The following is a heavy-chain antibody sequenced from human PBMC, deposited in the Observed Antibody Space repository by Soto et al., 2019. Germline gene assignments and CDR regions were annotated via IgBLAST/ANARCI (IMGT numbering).Heavy chain of an antibody. Sequence: AGGSLRLSCAASGFTFSSYGMHWVRQAPGKGLEWVAVISYDGSNKYYADSVKGRFTISRDNSKNTLYLQMNSLRAEDTAVYYCAKPRNAYQLLGFDYWGQGTLVTVSS. CDR2: ISYDGSNK. CDR1: GFTFSSYG. CDR3: AKPRNAYQLLGFDY. V-gene: IGHV3-30*18. D-gene: IGHD2-2*01. J-gene: IGHJ4*02.